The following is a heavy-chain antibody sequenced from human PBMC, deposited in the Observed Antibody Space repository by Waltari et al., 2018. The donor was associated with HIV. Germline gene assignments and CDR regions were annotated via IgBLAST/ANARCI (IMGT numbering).Heavy chain of an antibody. Sequence: QVQLVQSGAEVQKHRASVMVSCQHSGGTFSSHVLTSVRQTPGQGLEWMGGIIPIFGTANYAQKFQVRVTITADESTGTAYMELSSLRSEDTAVYYCAESRQYDSSGYVWEYGMDVWGQGTTVTVSS. J-gene: IGHJ6*02. CDR3: AESRQYDSSGYVWEYGMDV. V-gene: IGHV1-69*01. CDR1: GGTFSSHV. CDR2: IIPIFGTA. D-gene: IGHD3-22*01.